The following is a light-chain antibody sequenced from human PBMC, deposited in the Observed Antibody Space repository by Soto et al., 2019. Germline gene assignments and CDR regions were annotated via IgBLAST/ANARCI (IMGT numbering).Light chain of an antibody. CDR1: SSDVGDYNY. V-gene: IGLV2-11*01. Sequence: QSVLTQPRSVSGSPGQSVTISCTGTSSDVGDYNYVSWYQQHPGKAPKVMIYDVSKRPSGVPDRFSGSKSGNTASLTISGLQAEDEADYFCCSYAGSDTYWVFGGGTKVTVL. CDR2: DVS. CDR3: CSYAGSDTYWV. J-gene: IGLJ3*02.